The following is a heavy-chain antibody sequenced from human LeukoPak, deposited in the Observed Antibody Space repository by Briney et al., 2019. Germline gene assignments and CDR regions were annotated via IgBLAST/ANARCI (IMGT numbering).Heavy chain of an antibody. CDR3: AKDQKPYCSSTSRYPYGGFDY. Sequence: GGSLRLSCAASGFTFSSYGMHWVRQAPGKGLEWVAVISYDGSNKYYADSVKGRFTISRDNSKNTLYLQMNSLRAEDTAVYYCAKDQKPYCSSTSRYPYGGFDYWGQGTLVTVSS. CDR1: GFTFSSYG. D-gene: IGHD2-2*01. J-gene: IGHJ4*02. CDR2: ISYDGSNK. V-gene: IGHV3-30*18.